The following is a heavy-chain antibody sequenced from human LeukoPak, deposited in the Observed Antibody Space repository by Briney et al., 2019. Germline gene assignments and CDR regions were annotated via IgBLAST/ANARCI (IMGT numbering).Heavy chain of an antibody. CDR2: IYTSGRT. J-gene: IGHJ4*02. CDR3: ARLRNYYDSSGYDY. Sequence: SETLSLTCTVSGGSISSYYWSWIRKPPGKGLDWIGYIYTSGRTNYNPSLKRRVAISVDTSKNQFSLKLSSVTAADTAVYYCARLRNYYDSSGYDYWGQGTLVTVSS. CDR1: GGSISSYY. V-gene: IGHV4-4*09. D-gene: IGHD3-22*01.